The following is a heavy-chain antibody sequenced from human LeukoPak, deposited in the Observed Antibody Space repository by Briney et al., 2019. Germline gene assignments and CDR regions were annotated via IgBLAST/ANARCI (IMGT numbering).Heavy chain of an antibody. CDR2: INPSGGST. J-gene: IGHJ4*02. CDR1: GYTFTSYY. D-gene: IGHD3-22*01. Sequence: ASVKVSCKASGYTFTSYYMHWVRQAPGQGLEWMGIINPSGGSTSYAQKFQGRVTMTEDTSTDTAYMELSSLRSEDTAVYYCVHYDSSGYYYYFDYWGQGTLVTVSS. CDR3: VHYDSSGYYYYFDY. V-gene: IGHV1-46*01.